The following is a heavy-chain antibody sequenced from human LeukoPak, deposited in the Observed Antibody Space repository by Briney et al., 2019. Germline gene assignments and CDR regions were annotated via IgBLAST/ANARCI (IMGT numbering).Heavy chain of an antibody. J-gene: IGHJ4*02. CDR3: AKGQGVSMGILDC. CDR1: GFTFSSYA. Sequence: GGSLRLSCAASGFTFSSYAMSWFRQGPGKGLEWVSSISGSGGSTYYADSVKGRFTISRDNSKNTLYVHMNSLRAEDTAVYYCAKGQGVSMGILDCWGQGSLSPSPQ. D-gene: IGHD3-10*01. V-gene: IGHV3-23*01. CDR2: ISGSGGST.